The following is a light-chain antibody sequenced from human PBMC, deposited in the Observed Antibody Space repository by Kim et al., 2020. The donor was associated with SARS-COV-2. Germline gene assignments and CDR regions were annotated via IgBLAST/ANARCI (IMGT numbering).Light chain of an antibody. V-gene: IGLV3-21*04. J-gene: IGLJ1*01. CDR3: QVWDSSSDHYV. CDR2: YDA. CDR1: NIGTKS. Sequence: SYELTQPPSVSVAPGKTARVTCGGNNIGTKSVHWYQQKPGQAPVLVIYYDADRPSGIPERFSGSNSGNTATLTISSVAAGAEADYYCQVWDSSSDHYVF.